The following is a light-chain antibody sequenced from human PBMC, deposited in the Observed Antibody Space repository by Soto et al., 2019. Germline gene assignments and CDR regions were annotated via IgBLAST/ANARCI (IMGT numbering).Light chain of an antibody. V-gene: IGKV1-39*01. CDR3: LQDYNYPRT. Sequence: DIQMTQSPSSLSASVRDRVTINCRASQSISTYLNWYQQKPGKAPKLLIYAASSLQSGVPSRFSGSGSGTHFTLTISSLQPEDFATYYCLQDYNYPRTFGQGTKVDIK. CDR2: AAS. CDR1: QSISTY. J-gene: IGKJ1*01.